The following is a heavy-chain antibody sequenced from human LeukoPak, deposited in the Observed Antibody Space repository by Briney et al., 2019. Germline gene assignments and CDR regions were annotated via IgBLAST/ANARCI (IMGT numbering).Heavy chain of an antibody. Sequence: PGGSLRLSCAASGFTFNNYWMSWLRQAPGKGLEWVANIKQDGNEKYFVDSVKGRFTISRDNAKNSLYLQMNSLKPEDTAVYYCASSNEFYYDTSTYVDYWGQGTLVTVSS. D-gene: IGHD3-22*01. CDR3: ASSNEFYYDTSTYVDY. V-gene: IGHV3-7*01. CDR1: GFTFNNYW. J-gene: IGHJ4*02. CDR2: IKQDGNEK.